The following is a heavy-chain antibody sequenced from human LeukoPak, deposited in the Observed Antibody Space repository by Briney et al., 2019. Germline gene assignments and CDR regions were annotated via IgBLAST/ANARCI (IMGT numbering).Heavy chain of an antibody. J-gene: IGHJ6*03. D-gene: IGHD6-6*01. CDR3: ARAIAARPNYYYMDV. CDR2: IYYSGST. V-gene: IGHV4-59*12. CDR1: GGCISSYY. Sequence: SETLSLTCTVSGGCISSYYWSWIRQPPGKGLEWIGYIYYSGSTNYNPSLKSRVTISVDTSKNQFSLKLSSVTAADTAVYYCARAIAARPNYYYMDVWGKGTTVTVSS.